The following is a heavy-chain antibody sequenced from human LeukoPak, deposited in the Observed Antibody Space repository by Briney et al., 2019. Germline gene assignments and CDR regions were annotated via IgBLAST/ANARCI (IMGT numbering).Heavy chain of an antibody. V-gene: IGHV3-48*04. CDR2: VSSSSSTI. Sequence: GGSLRLSCAASGFTFSSYGMHWVRQAPGKGLEWVSYVSSSSSTIYYADSVKGRFTISRDNAKNSLYLQMNSLRAEDTAVYYCARENIVVVPAASPGWFDPWGQGTLVTVSS. CDR1: GFTFSSYG. D-gene: IGHD2-2*01. J-gene: IGHJ5*02. CDR3: ARENIVVVPAASPGWFDP.